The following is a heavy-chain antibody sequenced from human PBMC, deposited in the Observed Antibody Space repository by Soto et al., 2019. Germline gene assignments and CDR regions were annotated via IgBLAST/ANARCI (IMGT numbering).Heavy chain of an antibody. CDR1: GFTFSSYA. J-gene: IGHJ4*02. CDR3: AKDLGYPESQYYFDY. Sequence: HPGGSLRLSCAASGFTFSSYAMSWVRQAPGKGLEWVSAISGSGGSTYYADSVKGRFTISRDNSKNTLYLQMNSLRAEDTAVHYCAKDLGYPESQYYFDYWGQGTLVTVSS. CDR2: ISGSGGST. V-gene: IGHV3-23*01. D-gene: IGHD3-16*01.